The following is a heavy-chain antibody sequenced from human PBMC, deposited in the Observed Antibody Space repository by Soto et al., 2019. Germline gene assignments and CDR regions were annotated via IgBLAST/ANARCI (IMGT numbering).Heavy chain of an antibody. V-gene: IGHV1-3*01. CDR2: INAGNGKT. D-gene: IGHD4-17*01. Sequence: GASVKVSCKASGYTFTSYAMHWVRQAPGKRLEWMGCINAGNGKTKYSQKFQGRVTMTKDTSTNTAYMELSSLRSEDTAVYYCATVANGDYADYWGQGTLVTVSS. CDR3: ATVANGDYADY. J-gene: IGHJ4*02. CDR1: GYTFTSYA.